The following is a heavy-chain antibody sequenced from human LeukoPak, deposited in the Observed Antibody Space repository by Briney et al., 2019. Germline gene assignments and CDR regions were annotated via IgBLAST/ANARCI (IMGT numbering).Heavy chain of an antibody. Sequence: GGSLRLSCAASGFNFGRYWMSWVRQAPGKGLEWVSAISGSGGSTYYADSVKGRFTVSRDNSKKTLYLQMDSLRGEDTAVYYCAKDPFLITGTTSVYDYWGQGTLVTVSS. CDR3: AKDPFLITGTTSVYDY. J-gene: IGHJ4*02. CDR2: ISGSGGST. CDR1: GFNFGRYW. V-gene: IGHV3-23*01. D-gene: IGHD1-20*01.